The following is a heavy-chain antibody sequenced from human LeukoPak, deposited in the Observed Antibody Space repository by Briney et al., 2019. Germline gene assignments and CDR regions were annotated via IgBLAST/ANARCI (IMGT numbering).Heavy chain of an antibody. CDR2: INPNSGGT. CDR1: GYTFTGYY. V-gene: IGHV1-2*06. D-gene: IGHD3-10*01. J-gene: IGHJ4*02. CDR3: ARDRAYYGSGSYCFDY. Sequence: ASVKVSCKASGYTFTGYYMHWVRRAPGQGLEWMGRINPNSGGTNYAQKFQGRVTMTRDTSISTVYMELSRLRSEDTAVYYCARDRAYYGSGSYCFDYWGQGTLVTVSS.